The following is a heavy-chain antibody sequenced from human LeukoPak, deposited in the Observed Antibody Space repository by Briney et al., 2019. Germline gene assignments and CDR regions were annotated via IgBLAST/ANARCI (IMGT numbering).Heavy chain of an antibody. Sequence: PSETLSLTCTVSGGSISSGGYYWSWIRQHPGKGLEWIGYIYYSGSTYYNPSLKSRVTTSVDTSKNQFSLKLSSVTAADTAVYYCASAYYDSTKGLDYWGQGTLVTVSS. V-gene: IGHV4-31*03. J-gene: IGHJ4*02. CDR2: IYYSGST. D-gene: IGHD3-22*01. CDR3: ASAYYDSTKGLDY. CDR1: GGSISSGGYY.